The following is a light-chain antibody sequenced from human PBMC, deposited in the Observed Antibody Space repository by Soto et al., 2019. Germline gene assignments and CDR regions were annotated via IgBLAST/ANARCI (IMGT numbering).Light chain of an antibody. Sequence: QSALTQPASVSGSPGQSITISCTGTSSDVGAYDFVSWYQHSPGKAPKLVTFDVTHRPPGISDRFSGSKSANTASLTISGPQAEDEAFYHCSSYTTRSTLVFGGGTKLTVL. CDR1: SSDVGAYDF. J-gene: IGLJ2*01. V-gene: IGLV2-14*01. CDR2: DVT. CDR3: SSYTTRSTLV.